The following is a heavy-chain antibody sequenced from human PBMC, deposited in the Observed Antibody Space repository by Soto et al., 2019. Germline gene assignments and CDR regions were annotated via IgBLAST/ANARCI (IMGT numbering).Heavy chain of an antibody. Sequence: QVQLVESGGGVVQPGRSLRLSCAASGFTFSSYGMHWVRQAPGKGLEWVAVLWYDGSNKYYADSVKGRFTISRDNSKNTLYLQMNSLRAEDTAVYYCARKKFGEISLDYWGQGTLVTVSS. CDR3: ARKKFGEISLDY. CDR1: GFTFSSYG. J-gene: IGHJ4*02. V-gene: IGHV3-33*01. CDR2: LWYDGSNK. D-gene: IGHD3-10*01.